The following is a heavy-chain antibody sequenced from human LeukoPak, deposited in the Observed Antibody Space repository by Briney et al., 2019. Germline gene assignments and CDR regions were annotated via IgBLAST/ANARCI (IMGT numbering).Heavy chain of an antibody. V-gene: IGHV3-11*05. CDR1: GFTFSDYY. CDR3: AKGGKWDVTPFDY. D-gene: IGHD1-26*01. CDR2: ISSSSSYT. J-gene: IGHJ4*02. Sequence: GGSLRLSCAASGFTFSDYYMSWIRQAPGKGLEWVSYISSSSSYTNYADSVKGRFTISRDNSKNTLYLQVNSLRAEDTAVYYCAKGGKWDVTPFDYWGQGTLVTVSS.